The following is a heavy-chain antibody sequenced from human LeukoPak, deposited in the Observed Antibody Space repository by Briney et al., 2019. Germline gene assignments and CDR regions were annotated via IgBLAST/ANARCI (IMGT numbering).Heavy chain of an antibody. V-gene: IGHV3-23*01. CDR3: ATHLRGGWEILGAFDI. CDR2: ISGSGSST. D-gene: IGHD1-26*01. Sequence: GGSLRLSCAASGFTFSSYAMNWVRQVPGKGLEWVSAISGSGSSTYYADSVKRRFTISRDNSKNTLYLQMNSLRAEDTAVYYCATHLRGGWEILGAFDIWGQGTMVTVSS. CDR1: GFTFSSYA. J-gene: IGHJ3*02.